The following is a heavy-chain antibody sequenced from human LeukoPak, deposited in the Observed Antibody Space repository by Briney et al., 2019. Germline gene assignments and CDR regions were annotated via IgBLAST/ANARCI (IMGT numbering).Heavy chain of an antibody. Sequence: GGSLRLSCAASGFTVSSNYMSWVRQAPGKGLEWVSVIYSGRSTYYADSVKGRFTISRDNSKNTLYLQMNSLRAEDTAAYYCARDNGVRGYSYGFDYWGQGTLVTVSS. CDR3: ARDNGVRGYSYGFDY. V-gene: IGHV3-66*02. J-gene: IGHJ4*02. CDR2: IYSGRST. D-gene: IGHD5-18*01. CDR1: GFTVSSNY.